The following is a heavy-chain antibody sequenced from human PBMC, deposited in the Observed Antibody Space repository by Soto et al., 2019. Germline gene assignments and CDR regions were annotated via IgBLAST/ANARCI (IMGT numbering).Heavy chain of an antibody. CDR3: TKDSHWAIISPTHDS. Sequence: GGSLRLSCAASGFTFSNNGMHWVRQAPGKGLEWVAVISDDGSIKNYADSVKGRFTISRDTSNNILFLQMNSLRAEDTAIYYCTKDSHWAIISPTHDSWGQGTLVTVSS. D-gene: IGHD2-2*01. J-gene: IGHJ4*02. V-gene: IGHV3-30*18. CDR1: GFTFSNNG. CDR2: ISDDGSIK.